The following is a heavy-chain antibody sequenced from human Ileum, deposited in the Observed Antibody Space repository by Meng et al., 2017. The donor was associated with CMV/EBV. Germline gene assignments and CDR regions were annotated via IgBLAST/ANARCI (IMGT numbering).Heavy chain of an antibody. J-gene: IGHJ5*02. CDR2: IRFDDKNK. CDR1: RFSFNFYG. CDR3: AKDRAFGGSSPGNIGA. D-gene: IGHD2/OR15-2a*01. Sequence: GESLKISCAASRFSFNFYGMHWVRQAPGKGLEWVTFIRFDDKNKFYADSVKGRFAISRDNSKNMVYLQMNNLSSEDTGVYYCAKDRAFGGSSPGNIGAWGQGTPVTVSS. V-gene: IGHV3-30*02.